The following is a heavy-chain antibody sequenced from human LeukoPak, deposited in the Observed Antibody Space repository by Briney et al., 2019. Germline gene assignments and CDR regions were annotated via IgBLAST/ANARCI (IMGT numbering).Heavy chain of an antibody. V-gene: IGHV3-48*01. CDR2: ISSSSNTI. CDR1: GFTFSSYG. Sequence: GGSLRLSCAASGFTFSSYGMNWVRQAPGKGLEWVSYISSSSNTIYYADSVKGRFTISRDNAKNSLYLQMNSLRAEDTAVYYCATESGTYSGTCFDYWGQGTLVTVSS. J-gene: IGHJ4*02. CDR3: ATESGTYSGTCFDY. D-gene: IGHD1-26*01.